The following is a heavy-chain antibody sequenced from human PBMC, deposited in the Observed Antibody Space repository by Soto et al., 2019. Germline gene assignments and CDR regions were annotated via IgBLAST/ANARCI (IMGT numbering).Heavy chain of an antibody. D-gene: IGHD5-12*01. V-gene: IGHV4-59*01. Sequence: SETLSLTCTVSGVSISSSYWSWIRQSPGTGLEWIGYIYYTGTTNYNPSLKRRVTISLDTAKNQFSLNVNSLTTADTAVYFCARGGNRYSNTASGVGGFDFWGQGTLLTVYS. J-gene: IGHJ4*02. CDR2: IYYTGTT. CDR1: GVSISSSY. CDR3: ARGGNRYSNTASGVGGFDF.